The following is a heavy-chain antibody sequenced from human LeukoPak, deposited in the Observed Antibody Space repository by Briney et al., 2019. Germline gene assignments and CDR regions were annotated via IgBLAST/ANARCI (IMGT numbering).Heavy chain of an antibody. Sequence: ASVKVSCKASGYTFTGYYMHSVRQAPGQGLEWRGWINANSGGTNYAQKFQGRVTITSATYISTAYMELSRLRSDDTAVYYRARLTGGGSDYWGQGTLVTVSS. V-gene: IGHV1-2*02. D-gene: IGHD2-15*01. CDR1: GYTFTGYY. J-gene: IGHJ4*02. CDR3: ARLTGGGSDY. CDR2: INANSGGT.